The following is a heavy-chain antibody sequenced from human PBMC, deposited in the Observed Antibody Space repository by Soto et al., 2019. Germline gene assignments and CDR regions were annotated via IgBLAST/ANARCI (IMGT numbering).Heavy chain of an antibody. CDR3: AKSTTVLRYFDYFDY. CDR2: ISGSGGST. Sequence: GGSLRLSCAASGFTFSSYAMSWVRQAPGKGLEWVSAISGSGGSTYYADSVKGRFTISRDNSKNTLYLQMNSLRAEDTAVYYCAKSTTVLRYFDYFDYWGQGTLVTVSS. J-gene: IGHJ4*02. D-gene: IGHD3-9*01. CDR1: GFTFSSYA. V-gene: IGHV3-23*01.